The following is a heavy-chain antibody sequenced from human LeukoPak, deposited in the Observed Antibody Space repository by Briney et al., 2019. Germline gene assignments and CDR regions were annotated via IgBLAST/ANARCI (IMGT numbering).Heavy chain of an antibody. D-gene: IGHD2-21*02. V-gene: IGHV3-74*01. CDR2: INSDGSST. J-gene: IGHJ4*02. CDR3: AKERRVGDKASDY. Sequence: QSGGSLRLSCAASGFTFSSYWMHWVRQAPGKGLVWVSRINSDGSSTSYADSVKGRFTISRDNSKNTLYLQMNSLRAEDTAVYYCAKERRVGDKASDYWGQGTLVTVSS. CDR1: GFTFSSYW.